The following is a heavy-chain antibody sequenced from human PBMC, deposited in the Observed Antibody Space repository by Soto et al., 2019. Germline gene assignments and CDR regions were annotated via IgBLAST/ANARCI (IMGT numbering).Heavy chain of an antibody. CDR2: IIPIFGTA. CDR1: GGTFSSYA. D-gene: IGHD6-13*01. CDR3: AGEGGLYRGIAAAAYNVLDY. V-gene: IGHV1-69*13. Sequence: GASVKVSCKASGGTFSSYAISWVRQAPGQGLEWMGGIIPIFGTANYAQKFQGRVTITADESTSTAYMELSSLRSEDTAVYYCAGEGGLYRGIAAAAYNVLDYSGQGSLVIVSS. J-gene: IGHJ4*02.